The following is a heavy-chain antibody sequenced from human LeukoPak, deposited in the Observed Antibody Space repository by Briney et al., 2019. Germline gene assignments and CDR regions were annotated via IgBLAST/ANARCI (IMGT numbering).Heavy chain of an antibody. CDR3: VRDFSAAFDI. CDR1: GGSFSGYY. D-gene: IGHD2/OR15-2a*01. J-gene: IGHJ3*02. CDR2: IYDSGTT. Sequence: SETLSLTCAVYGGSFSGYYWSWIRQPPGKGLEWIAYIYDSGTTNYNPSLKSRVTISVDTSKNQFSLKLSSVTAADTAVYYCVRDFSAAFDIWGQGTMVTVSS. V-gene: IGHV4-59*01.